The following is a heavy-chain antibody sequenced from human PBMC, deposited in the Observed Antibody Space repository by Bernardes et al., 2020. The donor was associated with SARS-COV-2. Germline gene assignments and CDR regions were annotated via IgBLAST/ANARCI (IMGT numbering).Heavy chain of an antibody. V-gene: IGHV4-39*07. J-gene: IGHJ6*03. CDR1: GGSISSSSYY. D-gene: IGHD3-3*01. Sequence: SETLSLTCTVSGGSISSSSYYWGWIRQPPGKGLEWIGSIYYSGSTYYNPSLKSRVTISVDTSKNQFSLKLSSVTAADTAVYYCARVDYDFWSGYYPFNYYYMDVWGKGTTVTVSS. CDR3: ARVDYDFWSGYYPFNYYYMDV. CDR2: IYYSGST.